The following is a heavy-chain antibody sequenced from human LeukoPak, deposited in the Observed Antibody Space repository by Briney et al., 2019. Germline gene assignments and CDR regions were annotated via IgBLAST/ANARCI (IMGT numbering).Heavy chain of an antibody. Sequence: PGGSLRLSCAASGFTFSSYAMSWVRQAPGKGLEWVSAISGSGGSTYYADSVKGRFTISRHHPKSTLSLQMNSLRAEDTAVYYCAKSYDFWSGYYNYWGQGTLVTVSS. D-gene: IGHD3-3*01. CDR1: GFTFSSYA. V-gene: IGHV3-23*01. CDR2: ISGSGGST. CDR3: AKSYDFWSGYYNY. J-gene: IGHJ4*02.